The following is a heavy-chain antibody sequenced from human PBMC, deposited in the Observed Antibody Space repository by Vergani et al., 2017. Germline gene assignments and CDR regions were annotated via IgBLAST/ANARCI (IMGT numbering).Heavy chain of an antibody. CDR1: GYTFTSYG. CDR3: ATEPCIAAAGIQTTTNYYYYGMDV. J-gene: IGHJ6*02. D-gene: IGHD6-13*01. V-gene: IGHV1-18*01. Sequence: QVQLVQSGAEVKKPGASVKVSCKASGYTFTSYGISWVRQAPGQGLEWMGWISAYNGNTNYAQKLQGRVTMTTDTSTSTAYMELRSLRSDDTAVYYCATEPCIAAAGIQTTTNYYYYGMDVWGQGTTVTVSS. CDR2: ISAYNGNT.